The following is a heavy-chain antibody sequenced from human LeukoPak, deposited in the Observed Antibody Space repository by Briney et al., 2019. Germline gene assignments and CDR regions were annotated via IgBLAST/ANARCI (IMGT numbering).Heavy chain of an antibody. CDR2: ISSSGSTI. CDR1: GFTFSDYH. D-gene: IGHD3-10*01. CDR3: ARQSGSYIPYFDY. J-gene: IGHJ4*02. Sequence: GGSLRLSCAASGFTFSDYHMSWIRQAPGKGLEWVSYISSSGSTIYYADSVKGRFTISRDNAKNSLYLQMNSLRAEDTAVYYCARQSGSYIPYFDYWGQGTLVTVSS. V-gene: IGHV3-11*01.